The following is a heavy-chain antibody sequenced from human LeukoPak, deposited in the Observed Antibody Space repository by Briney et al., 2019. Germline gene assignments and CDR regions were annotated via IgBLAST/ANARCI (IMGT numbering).Heavy chain of an antibody. CDR1: GFTFSSYV. CDR2: LSASGATT. Sequence: GSLRLSCAASGFTFSSYVLSWVRQAPGKGLEWVSGLSASGATTYYACSVKGRVTLSRDNSKNTLYLQMNSMRAEDTAVYYCAKGGGYCSSTSCSPSDNWFDPWGQGTLVTVSS. D-gene: IGHD2-2*01. J-gene: IGHJ5*02. CDR3: AKGGGYCSSTSCSPSDNWFDP. V-gene: IGHV3-23*01.